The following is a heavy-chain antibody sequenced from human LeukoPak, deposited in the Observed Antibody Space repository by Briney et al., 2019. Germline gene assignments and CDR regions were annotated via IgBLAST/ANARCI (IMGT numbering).Heavy chain of an antibody. J-gene: IGHJ6*04. CDR2: MNPNSGNT. CDR3: AGMSGYYGPTVEDV. V-gene: IGHV1-8*01. CDR1: GYTFASYD. D-gene: IGHD3-22*01. Sequence: ASVKVSCKASGYTFASYDINWVRQATGQGLEWMGWMNPNSGNTGYAQKFQGRVTMTRNTSISTAYMELSSLRSEDTAVYYCAGMSGYYGPTVEDVWGKGTTVTISS.